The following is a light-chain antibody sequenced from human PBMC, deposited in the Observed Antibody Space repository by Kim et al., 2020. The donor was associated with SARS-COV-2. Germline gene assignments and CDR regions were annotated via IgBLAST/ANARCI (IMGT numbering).Light chain of an antibody. V-gene: IGLV3-19*01. CDR1: SLRSYY. J-gene: IGLJ3*02. CDR2: GKN. CDR3: NSRDSRGNHWV. Sequence: SSELTQDPAVSVALGQTVRITCQGDSLRSYYASWYQQKPGQAPVLIIYGKNNRPSGIPDRFSSSSSVNTASLTITGAQAEDAAGYYCNSRDSRGNHWVFG.